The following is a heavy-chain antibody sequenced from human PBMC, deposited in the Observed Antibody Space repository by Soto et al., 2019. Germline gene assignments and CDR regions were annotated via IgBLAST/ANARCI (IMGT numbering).Heavy chain of an antibody. J-gene: IGHJ5*02. CDR2: IKQDGSEK. V-gene: IGHV3-7*05. CDR1: GFTFSSYW. D-gene: IGHD6-13*01. CDR3: ARPISSSWYFKGYNWFDP. Sequence: GGSLRLSCAASGFTFSSYWMSWVRQAPGKGLEWVANIKQDGSEKYYVDSVKGRFTISRDNAKNSLYLQMNSLRAEDTAVYYCARPISSSWYFKGYNWFDPWGQGTLVTVSS.